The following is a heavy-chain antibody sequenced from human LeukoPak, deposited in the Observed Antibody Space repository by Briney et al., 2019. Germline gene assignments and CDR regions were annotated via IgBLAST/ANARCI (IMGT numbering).Heavy chain of an antibody. CDR1: GFTFSSYW. Sequence: GSLRLSCAASGFTFSSYWMSWVLQAPGKGLEWVANIKQDGSEKYYVDSVKGRFTISRDNAKNSLYLQMNSLRAEDTAVYYCARERAPVLLWFGEAEYAFDIWGQGTMVTVSS. CDR2: IKQDGSEK. J-gene: IGHJ3*02. CDR3: ARERAPVLLWFGEAEYAFDI. V-gene: IGHV3-7*01. D-gene: IGHD3-10*01.